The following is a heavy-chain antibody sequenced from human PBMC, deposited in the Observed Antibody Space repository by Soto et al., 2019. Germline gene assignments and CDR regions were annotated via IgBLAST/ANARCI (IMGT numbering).Heavy chain of an antibody. J-gene: IGHJ4*02. V-gene: IGHV3-30*02. CDR1: GFAFSSYG. CDR3: AKLTNCGGDCDFDS. D-gene: IGHD2-21*02. Sequence: QVQLVESGGGVVQPGGSLRLSCAASGFAFSSYGMHWVRQAPGKGLEWVAVVRYDGINKYYADSVKGRFTISRDNSKSMVYLQMNSLRPDDTAGYYCAKLTNCGGDCDFDSWGQGTLVTVSS. CDR2: VRYDGINK.